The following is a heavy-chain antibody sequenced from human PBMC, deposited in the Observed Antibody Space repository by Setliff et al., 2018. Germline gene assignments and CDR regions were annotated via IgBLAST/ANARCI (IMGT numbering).Heavy chain of an antibody. CDR2: IYYSGST. Sequence: SETLSLTCTVSGGSISSSSYYWGWIRQPPGKGLEWIGSIYYSGSTYYNPSLKSRVTISVDTSKNQFSLKLSSVAAADTAVYYCARRRLYSSSWFEGAFDIWGQGTMVTVSS. V-gene: IGHV4-39*01. CDR3: ARRRLYSSSWFEGAFDI. CDR1: GGSISSSSYY. J-gene: IGHJ3*02. D-gene: IGHD6-13*01.